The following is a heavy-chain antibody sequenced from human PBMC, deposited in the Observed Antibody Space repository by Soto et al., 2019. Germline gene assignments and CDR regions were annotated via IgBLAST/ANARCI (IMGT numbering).Heavy chain of an antibody. D-gene: IGHD6-13*01. CDR3: AKGDGSSWYYYYYGMDV. CDR2: ISGSGGST. Sequence: PGGSLRLSCAASGFTFSSYAMGWVRQAPGKGLEWVSAISGSGGSTYYADSVKGRFTISRDNSKNTLYLQMNSLRAEDTAVYYCAKGDGSSWYYYYYGMDVWGQGTTVTVSS. CDR1: GFTFSSYA. J-gene: IGHJ6*02. V-gene: IGHV3-23*01.